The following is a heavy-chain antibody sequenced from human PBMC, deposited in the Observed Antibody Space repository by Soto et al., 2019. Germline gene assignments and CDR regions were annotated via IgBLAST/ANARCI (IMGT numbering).Heavy chain of an antibody. CDR2: VYPGNSDT. D-gene: IGHD3-16*01. J-gene: IGHJ6*02. V-gene: IGHV5-51*01. CDR3: ARYMLYDYVWGSPYGMDV. Sequence: GESLKISCKASGYNFITNWFAWVRQRPGKGLEWMGIVYPGNSDTRYSPSFQGQVTILVDKSIDTAYLQWSSLKASDTAMYYCARYMLYDYVWGSPYGMDVWGQGTTVTVSS. CDR1: GYNFITNW.